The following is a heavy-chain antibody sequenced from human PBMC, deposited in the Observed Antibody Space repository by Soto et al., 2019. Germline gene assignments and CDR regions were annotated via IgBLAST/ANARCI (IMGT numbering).Heavy chain of an antibody. CDR2: IYYSGST. V-gene: IGHV4-39*01. J-gene: IGHJ4*02. Sequence: SETLSLTCTVSGGSISSSSYYWGWIRQPPGKGLEWIGSIYYSGSTYYNPSLKSRVTISVDTSKNQFSLKLSSVTAADTAVYYCATRWGGYRQPFDYWGQGTLVTVSS. CDR1: GGSISSSSYY. CDR3: ATRWGGYRQPFDY. D-gene: IGHD5-12*01.